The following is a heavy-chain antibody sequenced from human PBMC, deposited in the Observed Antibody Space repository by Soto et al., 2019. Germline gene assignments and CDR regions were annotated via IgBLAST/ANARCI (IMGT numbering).Heavy chain of an antibody. CDR2: IMPVFGTA. D-gene: IGHD3-9*01. Sequence: QVQLVQSGAEVKKPGSSVRVSCKVSGGSFRNYCITWVRQSPGQGLEWMGGIMPVFGTAVYAQKFQGRVTISADELTTTASLELSSLSSDDTAVYFCARARDYDLLTAREYALDVWGQGTTVTV. CDR1: GGSFRNYC. V-gene: IGHV1-69*01. CDR3: ARARDYDLLTAREYALDV. J-gene: IGHJ6*02.